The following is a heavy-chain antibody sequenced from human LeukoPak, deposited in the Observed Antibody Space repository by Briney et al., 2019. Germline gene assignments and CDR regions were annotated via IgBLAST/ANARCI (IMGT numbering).Heavy chain of an antibody. CDR1: GDSISSYY. V-gene: IGHV4-59*01. J-gene: IGHJ5*02. Sequence: SENLSLTCTVSGDSISSYYWSWIRQPPGKGLEWIGYIYYSGTSKYSPSLKSRVTISVDTSKNQFSLKLSSVTAADTAVYYCARGSTRFDPWGQGTLVTVSS. CDR3: ARGSTRFDP. CDR2: IYYSGTS.